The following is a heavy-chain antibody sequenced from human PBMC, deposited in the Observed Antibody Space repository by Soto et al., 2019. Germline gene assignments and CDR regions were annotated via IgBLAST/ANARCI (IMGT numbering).Heavy chain of an antibody. CDR1: GDSVTSHY. D-gene: IGHD3-16*01. J-gene: IGHJ3*01. Sequence: PSETLSLTCSFSGDSVTSHYLTWIRQSPEKGLEWIGYMHYTGFSHYNPSLKSRVGISVDTSKNQVSLKLNSVTAADTAVYYCARALFTFTYGGQYVFDVWGQGTEVTVS. CDR3: ARALFTFTYGGQYVFDV. CDR2: MHYTGFS. V-gene: IGHV4-59*02.